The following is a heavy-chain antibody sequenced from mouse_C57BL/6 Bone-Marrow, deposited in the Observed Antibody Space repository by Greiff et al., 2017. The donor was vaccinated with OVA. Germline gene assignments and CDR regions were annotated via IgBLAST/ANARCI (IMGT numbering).Heavy chain of an antibody. CDR2: ISSGGSYT. J-gene: IGHJ2*01. CDR3: ARHDYYGSSPLYFDY. V-gene: IGHV5-6*01. D-gene: IGHD1-1*01. Sequence: EVQLVESGGDLVKPGGSLKLSCAASGFTFSSYGMSWVRQTPDKRLELVATISSGGSYTYYPDSVKGRFTISRDNAKNTLYLQMSSLKSEDTAMYYCARHDYYGSSPLYFDYWGQGTTLTVSS. CDR1: GFTFSSYG.